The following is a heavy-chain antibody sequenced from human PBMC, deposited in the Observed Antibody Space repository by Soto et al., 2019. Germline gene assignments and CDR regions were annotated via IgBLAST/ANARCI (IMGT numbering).Heavy chain of an antibody. V-gene: IGHV3-33*01. D-gene: IGHD2-15*01. Sequence: QVQLVESGGGVVQPGRSLRLSCAASGFTFSSYGMHWVRQAPGKGLAWVAVIWYDGSNKYYADSVKGRFTRSRDNSKNTLYLQMNSLRAEDTAVYYCAREGCSGGSCYSGFANYWGQGTLVTVSS. CDR1: GFTFSSYG. CDR3: AREGCSGGSCYSGFANY. J-gene: IGHJ4*02. CDR2: IWYDGSNK.